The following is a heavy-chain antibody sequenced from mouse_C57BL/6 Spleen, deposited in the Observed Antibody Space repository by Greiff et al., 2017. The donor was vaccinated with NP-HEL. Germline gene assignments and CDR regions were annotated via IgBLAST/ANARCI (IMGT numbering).Heavy chain of an antibody. J-gene: IGHJ4*01. CDR1: GYAFSSYW. CDR3: ARQGGTTVVMDY. D-gene: IGHD1-1*01. Sequence: VQLQQSGAELVKPGASVKISCKASGYAFSSYWMNWVKQRPGKGLEWIGQIYPGDGDTNYNGKFKGKATLTADKSSSTAYMQLSSLTSEDSAVYFCARQGGTTVVMDYWGQGTSVTVSS. CDR2: IYPGDGDT. V-gene: IGHV1-80*01.